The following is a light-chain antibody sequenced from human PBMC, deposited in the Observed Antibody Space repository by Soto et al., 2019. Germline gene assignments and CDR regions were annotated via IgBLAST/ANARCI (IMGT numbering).Light chain of an antibody. CDR3: QHYGVSRT. CDR1: QIVDNNY. CDR2: AVS. J-gene: IGKJ1*01. V-gene: IGKV3-20*01. Sequence: IMLTQSPGTLSMSPGERATLTCRASQIVDNNYLAWYQQKSGQAPRLLVYAVSSRATGIPDRFSGTGSGTHFTLTISRLEPEDFAVYYCQHYGVSRTFGQGTKVDIK.